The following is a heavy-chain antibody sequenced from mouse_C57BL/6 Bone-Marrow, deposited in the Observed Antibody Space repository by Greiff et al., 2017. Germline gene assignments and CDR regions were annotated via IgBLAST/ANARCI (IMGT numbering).Heavy chain of an antibody. CDR3: ARMDWVLAY. V-gene: IGHV3-6*01. D-gene: IGHD4-1*01. CDR1: GYSITSGYY. Sequence: ESGPGLVKPSQSLSLTCSVTGYSITSGYYWNWIRQFPGNKLEWMGYISYDGSNNYNPSLKNRISITRDTSKNQFFLKLNSVTTEDTATYYCARMDWVLAYWGQGTLVTVSA. J-gene: IGHJ3*01. CDR2: ISYDGSN.